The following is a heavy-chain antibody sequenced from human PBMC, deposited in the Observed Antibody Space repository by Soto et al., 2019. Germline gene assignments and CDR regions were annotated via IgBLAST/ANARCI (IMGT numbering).Heavy chain of an antibody. CDR1: GGSTSSSDW. V-gene: IGHV4-4*02. CDR3: AGRPEIHPR. J-gene: IGHJ4*02. Sequence: QVHLQESGPGLVKPSETLSLTCAISGGSTSSSDWWTWVRQPPGEGLEWIGEIHRDGVTNYNSSLKSRLAISLDHSRNQFSLSLTSVTAAAAAVYFCAGRPEIHPRWGQGILVPVSS. CDR2: IHRDGVT. D-gene: IGHD1-26*01.